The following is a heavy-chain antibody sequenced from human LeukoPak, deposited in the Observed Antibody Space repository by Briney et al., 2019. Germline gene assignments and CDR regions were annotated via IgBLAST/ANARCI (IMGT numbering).Heavy chain of an antibody. Sequence: GGSLRLSCTASGFTFTSYTMNWVRQAPGKGPEWVSSVSSGSDYISYSDSVKGRFTISRDNGKNSLSLQMNSLRAEDTAVYYCARSSGWMDYFDYWGQGALVTVSS. D-gene: IGHD6-19*01. J-gene: IGHJ4*02. CDR3: ARSSGWMDYFDY. CDR1: GFTFTSYT. V-gene: IGHV3-21*01. CDR2: VSSGSDYI.